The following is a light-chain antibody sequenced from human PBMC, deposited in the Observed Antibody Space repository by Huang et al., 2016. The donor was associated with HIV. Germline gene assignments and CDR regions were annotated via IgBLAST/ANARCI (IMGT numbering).Light chain of an antibody. CDR3: MQGTHWPPA. CDR2: KVS. Sequence: VIMTQSPLSLTITLGQPASISCRSSESLVYSDGTTFLNWFHQRPGQSPRRLIYKVSKRDPGVPDRFSGSGSGSDFTLQISRVEAEDVGSYYCMQGTHWPPAFGQGTKVEIK. V-gene: IGKV2-30*01. CDR1: ESLVYSDGTTF. J-gene: IGKJ1*01.